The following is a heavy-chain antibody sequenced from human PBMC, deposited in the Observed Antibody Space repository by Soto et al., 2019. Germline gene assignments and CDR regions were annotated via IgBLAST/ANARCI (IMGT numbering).Heavy chain of an antibody. J-gene: IGHJ3*02. D-gene: IGHD3-9*01. Sequence: ASVKVSCKACGYTFTSYGISCVRQAPGQRLEWMGWISAYNGNTNYAQKLQGGVTMTTDTSTSTAYMELRSLRSDDTAVYYCARDRSYDILTGYYKGDAFDIWGQGTMVTVSS. CDR2: ISAYNGNT. V-gene: IGHV1-18*01. CDR1: GYTFTSYG. CDR3: ARDRSYDILTGYYKGDAFDI.